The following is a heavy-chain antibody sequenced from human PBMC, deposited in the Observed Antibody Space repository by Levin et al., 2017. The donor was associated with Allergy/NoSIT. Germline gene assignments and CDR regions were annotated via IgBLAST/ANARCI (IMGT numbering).Heavy chain of an antibody. CDR2: IYYSGST. D-gene: IGHD6-6*01. V-gene: IGHV4-59*01. CDR3: AAGLAARHVY. J-gene: IGHJ4*02. CDR1: GGSISSYY. Sequence: LSQTLSLTCTVSGGSISSYYWSWIRQPPGKGLEWIGYIYYSGSTNYNPSLKSRVTISVDTSKNQFSLKLSSVTAADTAVYYCAAGLAARHVYWGQGTLVTVSS.